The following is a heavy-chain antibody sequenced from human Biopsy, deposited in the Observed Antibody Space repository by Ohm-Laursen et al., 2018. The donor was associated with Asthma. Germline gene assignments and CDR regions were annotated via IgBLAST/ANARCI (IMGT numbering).Heavy chain of an antibody. Sequence: ASVKVSRKASGYTVTRYAINWVRQAPGQGLEWMGWINTNTGNPTYAQGFTGRFVFSLDTSVNTAHLQINNLKAEDTAVYYCARMISYYHEMRAPFFDYWGQGTLVTVST. CDR1: GYTVTRYA. D-gene: IGHD3-22*01. CDR3: ARMISYYHEMRAPFFDY. CDR2: INTNTGNP. V-gene: IGHV7-4-1*02. J-gene: IGHJ4*02.